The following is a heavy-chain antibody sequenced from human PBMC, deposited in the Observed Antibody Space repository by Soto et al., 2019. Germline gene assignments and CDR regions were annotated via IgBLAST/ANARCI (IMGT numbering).Heavy chain of an antibody. J-gene: IGHJ5*02. V-gene: IGHV4-31*03. D-gene: IGHD3-10*01. CDR2: IYYSGST. Sequence: QVQLQESGPGLVKPSQTLSLTCTVSGGSISSGGYYWSWIRQHPGKGLEWIGYIYYSGSTYYNPSLKSRVTISVDTSKNQFSLKLSSVTAADTAVYYCARGATMVRGVIADWFDPWGQGTLVTVSS. CDR1: GGSISSGGYY. CDR3: ARGATMVRGVIADWFDP.